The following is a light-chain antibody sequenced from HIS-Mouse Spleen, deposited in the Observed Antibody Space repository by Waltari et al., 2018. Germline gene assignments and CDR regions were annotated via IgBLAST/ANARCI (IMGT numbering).Light chain of an antibody. J-gene: IGLJ2*01. Sequence: QSALTQPPSASGSPGQSVTISCTGTSSDVGGYNYVSWYQQHPGKAPKLMIYEVSKRPPGVPDRVSGSKSGNTASLTVSGLQAEDEADYYCSSYAGSNIVAFGGGTKLTVL. CDR3: SSYAGSNIVA. V-gene: IGLV2-8*01. CDR2: EVS. CDR1: SSDVGGYNY.